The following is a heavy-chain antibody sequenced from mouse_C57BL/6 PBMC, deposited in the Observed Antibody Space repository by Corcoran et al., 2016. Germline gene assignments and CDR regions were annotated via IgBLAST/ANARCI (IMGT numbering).Heavy chain of an antibody. CDR2: INTYSGVP. V-gene: IGHV9-3*01. Sequence: QIQLVQSGPELKKPGETVKISCKASGYTFTTYGMSWVKQAPGKGLKWMGWINTYSGVPTYADDFKGRFALSLETSASTAYLRINNLKNEDTATYFCARWGTTALDYWGQGTTLTVSS. CDR3: ARWGTTALDY. D-gene: IGHD1-2*01. CDR1: GYTFTTYG. J-gene: IGHJ2*01.